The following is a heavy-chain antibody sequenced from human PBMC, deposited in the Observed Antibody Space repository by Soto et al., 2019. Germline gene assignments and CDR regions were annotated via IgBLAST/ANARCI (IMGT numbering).Heavy chain of an antibody. V-gene: IGHV1-18*01. J-gene: IGHJ5*02. CDR3: ARWPSLDIVLVPAAMNKDSSGRNWFDP. CDR2: ISAYNGNT. CDR1: GYTFTSYG. D-gene: IGHD2-2*03. Sequence: GASVKVSCKASGYTFTSYGISWVRQAPGQGLEWMGWISAYNGNTNYAQKLQGRVTMTTDTSTSTAYMELRSLRSDDTAVYYCARWPSLDIVLVPAAMNKDSSGRNWFDPWGQGTLVTVAS.